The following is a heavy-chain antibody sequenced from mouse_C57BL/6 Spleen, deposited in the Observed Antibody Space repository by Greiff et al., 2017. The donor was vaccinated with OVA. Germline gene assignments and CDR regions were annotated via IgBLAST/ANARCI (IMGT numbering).Heavy chain of an antibody. J-gene: IGHJ2*01. Sequence: VQLQQSGAELVRPGTSVKVSCKASGYAFTNYLIEWVKQRPGQGLEWIGVINPGSGGTYYNEKFKGKATLSADKSSSTAYMQLSSLTSEDSAVYFGARRGTSSVVFDYWGKGTTLTVAS. D-gene: IGHD1-1*01. CDR3: ARRGTSSVVFDY. CDR2: INPGSGGT. CDR1: GYAFTNYL. V-gene: IGHV1-54*01.